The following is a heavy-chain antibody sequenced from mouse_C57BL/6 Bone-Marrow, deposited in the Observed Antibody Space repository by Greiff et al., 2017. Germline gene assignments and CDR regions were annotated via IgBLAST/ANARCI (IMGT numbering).Heavy chain of an antibody. CDR2: FDPNSGGT. D-gene: IGHD4-1*01. V-gene: IGHV1-72*01. CDR3: ARLGLTGDYFDY. CDR1: GYTFTSYW. Sequence: QVQLQQPGAELVKPGASVKLSCKASGYTFTSYWMHWVKQRPGRGLEWIGRFDPNSGGTKYNEKFKSKATLTVDKPSSTASMQLSSLTSEDSAVYYCARLGLTGDYFDYWGQGTTLTVSS. J-gene: IGHJ2*01.